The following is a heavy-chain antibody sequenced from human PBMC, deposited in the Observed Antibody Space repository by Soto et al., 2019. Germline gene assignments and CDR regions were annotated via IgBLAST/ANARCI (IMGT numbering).Heavy chain of an antibody. CDR3: ARQGFGDLPGLVDV. Sequence: QVQLQQSGPRLVKPSETLSLTCTVSGGSLRNYYCSWFRQPPGKGLVWVAYINHRWCSFSNPSLQGRLPMSVSTPNDQLALMLNCVTAADTAVYYCARQGFGDLPGLVDVWGQGTTVTVSS. CDR1: GGSLRNYY. V-gene: IGHV4-59*08. CDR2: INHRWCS. D-gene: IGHD3-10*01. J-gene: IGHJ6*02.